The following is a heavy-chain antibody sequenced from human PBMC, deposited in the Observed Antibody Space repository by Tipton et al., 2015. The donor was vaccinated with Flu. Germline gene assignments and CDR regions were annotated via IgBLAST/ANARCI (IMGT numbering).Heavy chain of an antibody. CDR1: GYTFTGYY. CDR3: ARYRWNIIDIPTDAFDI. J-gene: IGHJ3*02. D-gene: IGHD2-8*02. CDR2: INPNSGGT. V-gene: IGHV1-2*02. Sequence: QLVQSGAEVKKPGASVKVSCKASGYTFTGYYMHWVRQAPGQGLEWMGWINPNSGGTNYAQKFQGRVTMTRDTSISTAYMELSRLRSDDTAVYYCARYRWNIIDIPTDAFDIWGQGPMVTVSS.